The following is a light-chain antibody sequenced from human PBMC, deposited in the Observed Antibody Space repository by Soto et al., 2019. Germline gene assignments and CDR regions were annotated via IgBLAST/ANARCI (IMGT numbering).Light chain of an antibody. CDR1: QSVSSN. J-gene: IGKJ1*01. CDR3: QQYNNWPPWT. CDR2: GAS. Sequence: IVMTLSPSTLSGSQRARATLSCRASQSVSSNLAWYQQKPGQAPRLLIYGASTRATGIPARFSGSGSGTEFTLTISSLQSEDFAVYYCQQYNNWPPWTFGQGTKVDIK. V-gene: IGKV3-15*01.